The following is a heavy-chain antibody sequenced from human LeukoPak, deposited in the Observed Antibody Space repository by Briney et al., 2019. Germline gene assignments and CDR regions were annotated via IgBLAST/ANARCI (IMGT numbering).Heavy chain of an antibody. CDR2: INPNSGGT. Sequence: GASVKVSCKASGYTFTGYYMHWVRQAPGQGLEWMGWINPNSGGTNYAQKFQGRVTMTRDTSISTAYMELSRLRSDDTAVYYCARVEILTGYYGGSFDYWGQGTLVTVSS. V-gene: IGHV1-2*02. CDR1: GYTFTGYY. D-gene: IGHD3-9*01. CDR3: ARVEILTGYYGGSFDY. J-gene: IGHJ4*02.